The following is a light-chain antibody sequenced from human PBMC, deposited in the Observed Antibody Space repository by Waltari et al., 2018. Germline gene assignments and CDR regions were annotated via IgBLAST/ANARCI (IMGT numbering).Light chain of an antibody. J-gene: IGKJ1*01. CDR3: LQDYNYPWT. CDR1: QGIRYD. V-gene: IGKV1-6*01. Sequence: AIQMTQSPSSLSASVGGRVTITCRASQGIRYDLGWYQQKPGKAPKLLIYAASSLQSGVPSRFSGGGAGTEFTLTISSLQPEDFATYYCLQDYNYPWTFGQGTKVEIK. CDR2: AAS.